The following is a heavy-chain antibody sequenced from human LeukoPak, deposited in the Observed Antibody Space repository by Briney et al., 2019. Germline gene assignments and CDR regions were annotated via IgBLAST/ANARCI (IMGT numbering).Heavy chain of an antibody. Sequence: PGGSLRLSCAASGLTFDDYAMHWVRQAPGKGLEWVSLNSGDGGSTYYADSVKGRFTISRDNSKNSLYLQMNSLRTEDTALYYCAKDIVKDYDILTGYYPFDYWGQGTLVTVSS. CDR3: AKDIVKDYDILTGYYPFDY. CDR2: NSGDGGST. CDR1: GLTFDDYA. J-gene: IGHJ4*02. D-gene: IGHD3-9*01. V-gene: IGHV3-43*02.